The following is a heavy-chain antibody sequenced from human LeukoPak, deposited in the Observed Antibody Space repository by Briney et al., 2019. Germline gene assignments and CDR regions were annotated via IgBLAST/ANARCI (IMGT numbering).Heavy chain of an antibody. D-gene: IGHD3-10*01. CDR2: INHSGST. V-gene: IGHV4-34*01. CDR3: ARHLRGYYYYMDV. J-gene: IGHJ6*03. Sequence: SETLSLTCAVYGGYFSGYYWSWIRQPPGKGLEWIGEINHSGSTNYNPSLKSRVTISVDTSKNQFSLKLSSVTAADTAVYYCARHLRGYYYYMDVWGKGTTVTVSS. CDR1: GGYFSGYY.